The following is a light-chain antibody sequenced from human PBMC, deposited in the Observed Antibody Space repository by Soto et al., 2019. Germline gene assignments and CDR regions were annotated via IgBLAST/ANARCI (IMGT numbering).Light chain of an antibody. CDR3: QQYYSTPT. CDR1: QSVLYSPNNKNY. CDR2: WAS. V-gene: IGKV4-1*01. Sequence: DIVMTQSPDSLAVSLGERATINCKSSQSVLYSPNNKNYLAWYQQKPGQPPKLLIYWASTRESGVPDRFSGSGSGTAFTLTISSLQAEDVAVYYCQQYYSTPTCGQGTEVEIK. J-gene: IGKJ1*01.